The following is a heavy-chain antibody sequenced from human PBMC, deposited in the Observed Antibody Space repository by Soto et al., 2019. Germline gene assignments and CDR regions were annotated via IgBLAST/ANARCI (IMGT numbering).Heavy chain of an antibody. CDR3: ARSGLALPYSASHWFDP. V-gene: IGHV4-39*02. CDR1: GDSMTSPPYY. Sequence: PSETLSLTCNVSGDSMTSPPYYWGWIRQPPGKGLEWIGTVYYSGATYYNPSLRGRLTVSADTSKNYFSLRLTSVTAADTAVYYRARSGLALPYSASHWFDPWGHGTLVTVSS. D-gene: IGHD3-22*01. J-gene: IGHJ5*02. CDR2: VYYSGAT.